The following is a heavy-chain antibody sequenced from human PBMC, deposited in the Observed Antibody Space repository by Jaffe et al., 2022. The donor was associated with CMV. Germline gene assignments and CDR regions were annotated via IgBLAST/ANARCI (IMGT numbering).Heavy chain of an antibody. D-gene: IGHD2-15*01. CDR1: GYSFTSYW. Sequence: EVQLVQSGAEVKKPGESLKISCKGSGYSFTSYWIGWVRQMPGKGLEWMGIIYPDDSDTRYSPSFQGHVTISADKSITTAYLQWSSLKASDTAMYYCARHGSCSGGSCHNWFDPWGQGTLVTVSS. V-gene: IGHV5-51*01. J-gene: IGHJ5*02. CDR2: IYPDDSDT. CDR3: ARHGSCSGGSCHNWFDP.